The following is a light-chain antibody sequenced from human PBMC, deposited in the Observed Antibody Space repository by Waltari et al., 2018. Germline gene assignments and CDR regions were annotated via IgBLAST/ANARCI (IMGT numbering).Light chain of an antibody. J-gene: IGKJ4*01. CDR3: QQYDNLPI. Sequence: DIQMTQSPSSLSASVGDRVTITCQASQDISNYLNWYQQKPGKAPKLLIYDASNLETGVPSRFSGSGSGTDFTFTISSLQPEDMATYYCQQYDNLPIFGGGTKVEIK. CDR1: QDISNY. CDR2: DAS. V-gene: IGKV1-33*01.